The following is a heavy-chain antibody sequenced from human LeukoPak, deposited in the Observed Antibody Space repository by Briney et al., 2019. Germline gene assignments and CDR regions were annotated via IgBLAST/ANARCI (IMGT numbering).Heavy chain of an antibody. D-gene: IGHD1-26*01. CDR3: ARGPYSGSYSDY. V-gene: IGHV3-64*02. CDR2: ISSNGGST. J-gene: IGHJ4*02. Sequence: GGSLRLSCAASGFTFPTSAMHWVRQAPGKGLEYVSAISSNGGSTFYADSVRGRFTISRDNSKNTLDLQMGSLTAEDMGVYYCARGPYSGSYSDYWGQGTLATVSS. CDR1: GFTFPTSA.